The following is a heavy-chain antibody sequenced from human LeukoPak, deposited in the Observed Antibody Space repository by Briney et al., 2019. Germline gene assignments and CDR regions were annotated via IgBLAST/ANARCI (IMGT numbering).Heavy chain of an antibody. CDR2: IIPIFGTA. V-gene: IGHV1-69*06. Sequence: GSSVKVSCKASGGTFNSYAISWVRQAPGQGLEWMGGIIPIFGTANYAQKFQGRVTITADKSTSTAYMELSSLRSEDTALYYCARESLCSSSWYHTLSYYFDYWGQGTLVTVSS. D-gene: IGHD6-13*01. CDR3: ARESLCSSSWYHTLSYYFDY. CDR1: GGTFNSYA. J-gene: IGHJ4*02.